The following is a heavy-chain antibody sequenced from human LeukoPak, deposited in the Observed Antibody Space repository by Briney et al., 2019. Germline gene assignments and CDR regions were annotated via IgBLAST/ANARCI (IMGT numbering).Heavy chain of an antibody. J-gene: IGHJ4*02. CDR1: GYSISSGYY. V-gene: IGHV4-38-2*02. D-gene: IGHD5-12*01. CDR3: ARLGGGYSGYVGY. Sequence: SETLSLTFTVSGYSISSGYYWGWIRQPPGKGLEWIGSIYHSGSTYYNPSLKSRVTISVDTSKNQFSLKLSSVTAADTAVYYCARLGGGYSGYVGYWGQGTLVTVSS. CDR2: IYHSGST.